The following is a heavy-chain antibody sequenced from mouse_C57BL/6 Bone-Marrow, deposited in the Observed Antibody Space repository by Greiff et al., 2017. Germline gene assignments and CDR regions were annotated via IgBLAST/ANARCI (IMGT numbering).Heavy chain of an antibody. J-gene: IGHJ2*01. CDR1: GFSLTSYG. CDR3: AKGGGDWYYFDY. V-gene: IGHV2-5*01. CDR2: IWSGGST. D-gene: IGHD3-3*01. Sequence: VQLVESGPGLVQPSQSLSITCTVSGFSLTSYGVHWVRQSPGKGLEWLGVIWSGGSTDYNAAFMSRLSITKDNSKSQVFFKMNSLQADDTAIYDCAKGGGDWYYFDYWGQGTTLTVSS.